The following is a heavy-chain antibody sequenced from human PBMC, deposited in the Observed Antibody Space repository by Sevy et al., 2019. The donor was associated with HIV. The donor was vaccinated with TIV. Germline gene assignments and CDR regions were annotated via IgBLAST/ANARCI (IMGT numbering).Heavy chain of an antibody. Sequence: GGSLRLSCAVSEFTLSGNAMIWVRQAPGKGLEWVSGISGTAGNTYYADSVKGRFTIFRDNAKSTLYLQMNSLRADDTAVYYCARETSLGYPRSHYYYAMDVWGQGTTVTVSS. CDR2: ISGTAGNT. D-gene: IGHD3-16*02. CDR1: EFTLSGNA. CDR3: ARETSLGYPRSHYYYAMDV. J-gene: IGHJ6*02. V-gene: IGHV3-23*01.